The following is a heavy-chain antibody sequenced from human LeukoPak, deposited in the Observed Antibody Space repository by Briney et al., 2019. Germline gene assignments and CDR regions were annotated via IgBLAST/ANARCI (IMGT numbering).Heavy chain of an antibody. CDR3: ARDWNYGDYWPYYYYYGMDV. Sequence: SVKVSFKASGYTFTGYYMHWVRQAPGQGLEWMGRIIPILGIANYAQKFQGRVTITADKSTSTAYMELSSLRSEDTAVYYCARDWNYGDYWPYYYYYGMDVWGQGTTVTVSS. J-gene: IGHJ6*02. V-gene: IGHV1-69*04. D-gene: IGHD4-17*01. CDR1: GYTFTGYY. CDR2: IIPILGIA.